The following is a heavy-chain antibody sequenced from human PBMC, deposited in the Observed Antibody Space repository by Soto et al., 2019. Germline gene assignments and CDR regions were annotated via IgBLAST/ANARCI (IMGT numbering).Heavy chain of an antibody. D-gene: IGHD3-16*01. CDR1: GSTFNRNA. CDR2: ITGNSAFT. Sequence: PERSLRLSCAGAGSTFNRNALSWVRQAPRKGLEWVSGITGNSAFTYYADSVKGRFIISRDNSKNTLYLQINTLRVEDTAVYYRAKNRHYDYDSFDGWGQGSVVTVSS. V-gene: IGHV3-23*01. CDR3: AKNRHYDYDSFDG. J-gene: IGHJ3*01.